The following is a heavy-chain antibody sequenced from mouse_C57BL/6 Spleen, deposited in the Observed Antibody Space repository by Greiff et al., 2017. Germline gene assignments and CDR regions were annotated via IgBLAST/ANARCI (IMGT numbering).Heavy chain of an antibody. CDR2: INPGSGGS. J-gene: IGHJ2*01. CDR1: GYAFTNYL. CDR3: AREGGYYGPFDC. D-gene: IGHD1-1*01. Sequence: QVQLQQSGAELVRPGTSVKVSCKASGYAFTNYLIEWVKQRPGQGLEWIGVINPGSGGSNYNEKFKGKATLTADKSSSTAYMQLSSLASEDSAVYFCAREGGYYGPFDCWGQGTTLTVSS. V-gene: IGHV1-54*01.